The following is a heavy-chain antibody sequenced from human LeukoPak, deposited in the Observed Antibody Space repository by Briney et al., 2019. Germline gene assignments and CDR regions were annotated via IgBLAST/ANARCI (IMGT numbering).Heavy chain of an antibody. CDR1: GGSISSDDDY. V-gene: IGHV4-30-4*01. D-gene: IGHD3-10*01. Sequence: PSQTLSLTCTVSGGSISSDDDYWSWIRQLPGKGLEWIGYIHYSGSTYYNPSLKSRVTISVDTSKNQFSLKLSSVTAADTAVYYCARDSMVGGVQVRDWFDPWGQGTLVTVSS. CDR2: IHYSGST. CDR3: ARDSMVGGVQVRDWFDP. J-gene: IGHJ5*02.